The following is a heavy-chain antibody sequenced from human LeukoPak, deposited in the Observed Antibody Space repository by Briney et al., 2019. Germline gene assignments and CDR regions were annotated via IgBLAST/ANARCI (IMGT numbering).Heavy chain of an antibody. CDR3: ARGARGYSYG. CDR2: IYNSGSA. CDR1: GGSVSSGSYY. J-gene: IGHJ4*02. Sequence: SETLSLTCTVSGGSVSSGSYYWSWIRQPPGKGLEWIGYIYNSGSANYNPSLKSRVTISVDTSKNQFSLKLSSVTAADTAVYHCARGARGYSYGWGQGTLVTVSS. V-gene: IGHV4-61*01. D-gene: IGHD5-18*01.